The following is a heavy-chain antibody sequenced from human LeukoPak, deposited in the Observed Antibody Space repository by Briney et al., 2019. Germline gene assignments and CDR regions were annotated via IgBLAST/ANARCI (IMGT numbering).Heavy chain of an antibody. D-gene: IGHD6-6*01. J-gene: IGHJ6*02. CDR3: ARGLIAARYYYYGMDV. CDR2: MNPNSGNT. CDR1: GYTFTSYD. Sequence: ASVKVSCTASGYTFTSYDINWVRQATGQGLEWMGWMNPNSGNTGYAQKFQGRVTMTRNTSISTAYMELSSLRSEDTAVYYCARGLIAARYYYYGMDVWGQGTTVTVSS. V-gene: IGHV1-8*01.